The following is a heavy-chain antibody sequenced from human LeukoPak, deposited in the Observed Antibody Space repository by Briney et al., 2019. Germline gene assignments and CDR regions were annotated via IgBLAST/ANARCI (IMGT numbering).Heavy chain of an antibody. CDR3: ARRHYGSGNIDS. J-gene: IGHJ4*02. CDR2: IYSNGHI. Sequence: SETLSLTCSVCSDSITSSSYLWVWVRQPPGKGLEWIGDIYSNGHISYNPSLKSRAAISVDTSKNQFSLNLSSVTAADTAVYYCARRHYGSGNIDSWGQGTLVTVSS. D-gene: IGHD3-10*01. CDR1: SDSITSSSYL. V-gene: IGHV4-39*01.